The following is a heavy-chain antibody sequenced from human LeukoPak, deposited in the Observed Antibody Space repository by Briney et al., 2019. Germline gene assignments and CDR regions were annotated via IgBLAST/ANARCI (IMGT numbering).Heavy chain of an antibody. V-gene: IGHV3-7*01. CDR1: GLTFSSYW. D-gene: IGHD3-10*01. Sequence: GGSLRLSCAASGLTFSSYWMSWVRQAPGKGLEWVSNIKQDGSEKYYVDSVNGRFTISRDNAKHSLYLQMNSLRAEDTAVYYCAVLSGSGSYYYYSYYMDVWGKGTTVTVSS. J-gene: IGHJ6*03. CDR2: IKQDGSEK. CDR3: AVLSGSGSYYYYSYYMDV.